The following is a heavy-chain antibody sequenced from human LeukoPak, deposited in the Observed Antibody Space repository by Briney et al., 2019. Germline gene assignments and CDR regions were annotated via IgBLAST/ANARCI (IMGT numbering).Heavy chain of an antibody. V-gene: IGHV3-23*01. CDR3: ARDEWLERHYYYYMDV. J-gene: IGHJ6*03. D-gene: IGHD6-19*01. Sequence: GGSLRLSCAASGFTFSSYAMSWVRQAPGKGLEWVSGISGSGGSTYYADSVKGRFTISRDNSKNTLYLQMNSLRAGDTAVYYCARDEWLERHYYYYMDVWGKGTTVTVSS. CDR1: GFTFSSYA. CDR2: ISGSGGST.